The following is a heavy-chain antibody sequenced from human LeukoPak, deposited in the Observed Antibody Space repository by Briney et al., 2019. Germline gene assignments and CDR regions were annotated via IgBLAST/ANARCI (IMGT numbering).Heavy chain of an antibody. J-gene: IGHJ6*02. CDR1: GFPFTSYA. CDR3: ARFSSTSYYYGMDV. Sequence: GGSLRLSCAASGFPFTSYAMSWVRQAPGKGLEWDSAISGSGGSTYYADSVKGRFTLSRDNSKNTLLLQMDSLRAEDSAVYYCARFSSTSYYYGMDVWGQGTTVTVSS. CDR2: ISGSGGST. D-gene: IGHD2-2*01. V-gene: IGHV3-23*01.